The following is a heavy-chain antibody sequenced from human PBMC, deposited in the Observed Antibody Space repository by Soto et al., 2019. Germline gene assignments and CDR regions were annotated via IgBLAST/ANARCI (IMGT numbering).Heavy chain of an antibody. CDR3: ARQPTTFIAAAERVFPDIFDY. V-gene: IGHV5-51*01. CDR1: GYSFTSYW. Sequence: GESLKISCKGSGYSFTSYWIGWVRQMPGKGLEWMGIIYPGDSDTRYSPSFQGQVTISADKSISTAYLQWSSLKASDTAMYYCARQPTTFIAAAERVFPDIFDYWGQGTLVTVSS. CDR2: IYPGDSDT. D-gene: IGHD6-13*01. J-gene: IGHJ4*02.